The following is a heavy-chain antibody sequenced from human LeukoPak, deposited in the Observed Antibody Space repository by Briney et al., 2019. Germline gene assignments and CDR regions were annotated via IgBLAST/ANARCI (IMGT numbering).Heavy chain of an antibody. J-gene: IGHJ6*04. CDR2: INWNGGST. CDR1: GFTFDDYG. D-gene: IGHD6-19*01. Sequence: SGGSLRLSCAASGFTFDDYGMSWVRQAPGKGLEWVSGINWNGGSTGYADSVKGRFTISRDNAKNSLYLQMNSLRAEDTALYYCARGSSGWYSEPRDVWGKGTTVTVSS. CDR3: ARGSSGWYSEPRDV. V-gene: IGHV3-20*04.